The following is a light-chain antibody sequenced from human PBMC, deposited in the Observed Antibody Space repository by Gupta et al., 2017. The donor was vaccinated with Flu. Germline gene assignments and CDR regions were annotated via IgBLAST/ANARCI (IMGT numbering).Light chain of an antibody. CDR3: GRDRGSGFWV. Sequence: TVVPPEPSRSLSAGGTVTLTCGMAFGSVSTSYYPSWYQQTPGQSPRTLMYSKDHRSSGVPDRFSGPIRGNKAALTITGAQADEESDYYCGRDRGSGFWVFGGGTKLTVL. V-gene: IGLV8-61*01. CDR2: SKD. CDR1: FGSVSTSYY. J-gene: IGLJ3*02.